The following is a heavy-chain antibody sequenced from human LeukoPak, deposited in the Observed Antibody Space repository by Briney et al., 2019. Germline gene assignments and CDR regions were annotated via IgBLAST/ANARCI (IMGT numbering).Heavy chain of an antibody. J-gene: IGHJ4*02. Sequence: GGSLRLSCAASGFTVSSNYMSWVRQAPGKGLEWVSVIYSGGSTYYADSVKGRFTISRDNSKNTLYLQMNSLRAEDTAVYYCAKDSSAGYSSSWYSLDYWGQGTLVTVSS. D-gene: IGHD6-13*01. CDR3: AKDSSAGYSSSWYSLDY. V-gene: IGHV3-53*01. CDR2: IYSGGST. CDR1: GFTVSSNY.